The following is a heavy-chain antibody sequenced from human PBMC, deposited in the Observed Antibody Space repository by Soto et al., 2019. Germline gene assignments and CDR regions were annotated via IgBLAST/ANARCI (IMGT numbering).Heavy chain of an antibody. D-gene: IGHD2-2*01. CDR3: AKGLVPAGRYYYYGMDV. CDR2: ISYDGSNK. V-gene: IGHV3-30*18. J-gene: IGHJ6*02. CDR1: GFTFSSYG. Sequence: QVQLVESGGGVVQPGRSLRLSCAASGFTFSSYGMHWVRQAPGKGLEWVAVISYDGSNKYYADSVKGRFTISRDNSKNTLYLQMNSLRAEDTAVYYCAKGLVPAGRYYYYGMDVWGQGTTVTVSS.